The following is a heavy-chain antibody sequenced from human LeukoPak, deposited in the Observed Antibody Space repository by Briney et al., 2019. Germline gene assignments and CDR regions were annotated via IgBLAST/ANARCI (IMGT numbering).Heavy chain of an antibody. CDR2: ISYDGSNK. D-gene: IGHD6-13*01. CDR1: GFTFSSYG. Sequence: GGSLRLSCAASGFTFSSYGMHWVRQAPGKGLEWVAVISYDGSNKYYAASVKGRVTISRDNPKTTLHLQMNSLRVEDTATYYCTKVRSGSSSWALRVFDYWGQGALVTVSS. J-gene: IGHJ4*02. V-gene: IGHV3-30*18. CDR3: TKVRSGSSSWALRVFDY.